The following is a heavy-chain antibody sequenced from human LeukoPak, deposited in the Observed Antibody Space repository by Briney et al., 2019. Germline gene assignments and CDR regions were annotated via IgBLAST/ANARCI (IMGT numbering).Heavy chain of an antibody. V-gene: IGHV3-30*04. CDR2: ISYDGSNK. CDR1: GFTFSSYA. D-gene: IGHD2-2*01. J-gene: IGHJ5*02. CDR3: AKGSEYQLLRGNWFDP. Sequence: GGSLRLSCAASGFTFSSYAMHWVRQAPGKGLEWVAVISYDGSNKYYADSVKGRFTISRDNAKNSLYLQMNSLRAEDTALYYCAKGSEYQLLRGNWFDPWGQGTLVTVSS.